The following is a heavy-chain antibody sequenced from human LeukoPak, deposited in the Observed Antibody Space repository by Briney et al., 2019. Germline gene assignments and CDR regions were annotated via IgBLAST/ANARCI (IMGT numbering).Heavy chain of an antibody. J-gene: IGHJ3*02. D-gene: IGHD4-17*01. CDR3: AKGGNDYGDHGEAFDI. CDR2: ISGSGGST. CDR1: GFTFSSYA. Sequence: AGGSLRLSCAASGFTFSSYAMSWVRQAPGKGLEWVSAISGSGGSTYYADSVKGRFTISRDNSKNTLYLQMNSLRAEDTAVYYCAKGGNDYGDHGEAFDIWGQGTMVTVSS. V-gene: IGHV3-23*01.